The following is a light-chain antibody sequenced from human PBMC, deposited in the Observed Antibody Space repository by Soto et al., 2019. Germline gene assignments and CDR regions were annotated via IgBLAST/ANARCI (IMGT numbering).Light chain of an antibody. CDR1: QTINNN. Sequence: ETVMTQSPATLSVSPGETATLSCRTSQTINNNLAWYQQKPGQAPRLLIYGASRRATGVPARFSGSGSGTEFTLTISSLQSEDFAVYYCQHYNNGPRFGQGTKVDI. CDR2: GAS. V-gene: IGKV3-15*01. J-gene: IGKJ1*01. CDR3: QHYNNGPR.